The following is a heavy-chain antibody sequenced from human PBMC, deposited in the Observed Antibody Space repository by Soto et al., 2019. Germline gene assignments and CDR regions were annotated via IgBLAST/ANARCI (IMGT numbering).Heavy chain of an antibody. V-gene: IGHV3-30-3*01. D-gene: IGHD4-17*01. J-gene: IGHJ4*02. CDR1: GFNFSSYA. CDR3: ARSTTVTTFGSY. CDR2: ISYDGSNK. Sequence: GSQRLSYAASGFNFSSYAMHWVRQAPGKGLEWVAVISYDGSNKYYADSVKGRFTISRDNSKNTLYLQMNSLRAEDTAVYYCARSTTVTTFGSYWGQGTLVTVSS.